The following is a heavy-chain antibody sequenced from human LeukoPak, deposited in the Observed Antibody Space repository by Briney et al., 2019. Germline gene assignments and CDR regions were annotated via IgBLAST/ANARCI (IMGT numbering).Heavy chain of an antibody. CDR1: GYSISSGYY. Sequence: SETLSLTCTVSGYSISSGYYWGWIRQPPGKGLEWIGSIHHSGSTYYNPSLKSRVTISVDTSKNQFSLKLGSVTAADTAVYYCARGIRVCSGGSCTSFDYWGQGTLVTVSS. CDR3: ARGIRVCSGGSCTSFDY. J-gene: IGHJ4*02. CDR2: IHHSGST. V-gene: IGHV4-38-2*02. D-gene: IGHD2-15*01.